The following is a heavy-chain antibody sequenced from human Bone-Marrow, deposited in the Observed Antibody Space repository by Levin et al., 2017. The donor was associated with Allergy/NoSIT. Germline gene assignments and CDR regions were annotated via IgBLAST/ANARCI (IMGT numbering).Heavy chain of an antibody. V-gene: IGHV3-48*03. Sequence: GESLKISCAASGFNFRNYEMNWVRQVPGKGLEWLSHITGSGDSASYADSVRGRFIISRDNAENSVYLQMNSLRAEDSGLYYCATLSVFVPNTVASDKWGQGTLVTVSS. CDR3: ATLSVFVPNTVASDK. CDR2: ITGSGDSA. D-gene: IGHD2-21*01. CDR1: GFNFRNYE. J-gene: IGHJ4*02.